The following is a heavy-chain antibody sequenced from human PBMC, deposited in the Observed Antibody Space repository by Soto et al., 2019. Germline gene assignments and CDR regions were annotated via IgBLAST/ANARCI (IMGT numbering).Heavy chain of an antibody. D-gene: IGHD3-10*01. J-gene: IGHJ4*02. Sequence: SETLSLACSVSGGSMSEYFWSWIRQSPGKGLEWIGYIYYLGSTDYNPSLKSRVTISVDTSKRQFSLRLTSVTAADTAVYYCARDGYDGSGSPYPAYWGPGTQVTVSS. CDR3: ARDGYDGSGSPYPAY. CDR1: GGSMSEYF. V-gene: IGHV4-59*01. CDR2: IYYLGST.